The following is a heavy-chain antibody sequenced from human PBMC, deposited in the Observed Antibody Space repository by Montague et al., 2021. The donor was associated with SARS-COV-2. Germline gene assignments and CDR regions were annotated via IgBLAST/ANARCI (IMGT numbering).Heavy chain of an antibody. Sequence: TLSLTCSVSGASIRGAYHWSWIRQHPGKDLEWIGHTYDDRPIYYNPSLRGRASISLDTSENRFSLTLTSVTAAGTALYYGAAYIIGAGGRGSWGQGALVTVSS. CDR3: AAYIIGAGGRGS. CDR2: TYDDRPI. J-gene: IGHJ1*01. V-gene: IGHV4-31*03. CDR1: GASIRGAYH. D-gene: IGHD3-16*01.